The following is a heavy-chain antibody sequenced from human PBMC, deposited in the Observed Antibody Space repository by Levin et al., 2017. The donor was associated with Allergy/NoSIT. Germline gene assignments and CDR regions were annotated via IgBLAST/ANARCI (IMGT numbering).Heavy chain of an antibody. J-gene: IGHJ6*02. D-gene: IGHD2-2*01. CDR1: GFTFDDYA. CDR3: ARERKVVVVDSGMDV. Sequence: GGSLRLSCVASGFTFDDYAMHWVRQAPGKGLEWVSGISWNSGTIGYADSVKGRFTISRDNAKNSLYLQMNSLRVEDTALYFCARERKVVVVDSGMDVWGQGTTVTVSS. CDR2: ISWNSGTI. V-gene: IGHV3-9*01.